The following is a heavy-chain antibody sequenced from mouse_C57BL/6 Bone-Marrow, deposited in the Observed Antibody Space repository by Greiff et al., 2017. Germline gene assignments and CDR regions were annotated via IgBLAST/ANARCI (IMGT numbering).Heavy chain of an antibody. J-gene: IGHJ1*03. CDR2: FHPNSGST. V-gene: IGHV1-64*01. CDR3: ARAYYDYLNWYVDV. D-gene: IGHD2-4*01. Sequence: QVQLQQPGAELVKPGASVKLSCKASGYTFTSYWMHWVKQRPGQGLEWIGMFHPNSGSTNYNEKFKSKATLTVDKSSSTAYMQLSSLTSEDSAVYYYARAYYDYLNWYVDVWGTGTTVTVSS. CDR1: GYTFTSYW.